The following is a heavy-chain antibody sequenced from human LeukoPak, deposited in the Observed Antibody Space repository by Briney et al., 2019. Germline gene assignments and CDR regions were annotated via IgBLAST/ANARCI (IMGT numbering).Heavy chain of an antibody. J-gene: IGHJ4*02. V-gene: IGHV3-53*01. Sequence: LAGGSLRLSCAASGFTVSSNYMSWVRHAPGKGLEWVSVIYSGGSTYYADSVKGRFTISRDNSKNTLYLQMNSLRAEDTAVYYCARGPRSDYWGQGTLVTVSS. CDR2: IYSGGST. CDR3: ARGPRSDY. CDR1: GFTVSSNY.